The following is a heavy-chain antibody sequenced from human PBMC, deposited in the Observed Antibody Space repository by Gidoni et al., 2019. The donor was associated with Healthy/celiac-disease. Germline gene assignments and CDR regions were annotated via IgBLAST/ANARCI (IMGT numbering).Heavy chain of an antibody. CDR1: VLTFSSYA. CDR2: ISGSGGSK. Sequence: EVQLLESGGGLVQPGVSLRLSCAASVLTFSSYAMSWVRQAPGKGREWVSAISGSGGSKYYADSVKGRFTISRDNYKNTLYLQMNSLRADDTDVYYCAKDRYGDYVGPDYWGQGTLVTVSS. D-gene: IGHD4-17*01. J-gene: IGHJ4*02. CDR3: AKDRYGDYVGPDY. V-gene: IGHV3-23*01.